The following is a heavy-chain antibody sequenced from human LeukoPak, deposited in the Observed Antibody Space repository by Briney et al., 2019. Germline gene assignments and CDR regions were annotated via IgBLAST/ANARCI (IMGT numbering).Heavy chain of an antibody. CDR2: IHYSGST. Sequence: SETLSLTCTVSGGSISTYDWGWIRQPPGKGLEWIGNIHYSGSTNYNPFLKSRVTISVDASKNQFFLKLRYVIAADTAVYYCARGGFLDPFDPWGQGTLVIVSS. CDR1: GGSISTYD. CDR3: ARGGFLDPFDP. D-gene: IGHD1-1*01. J-gene: IGHJ5*02. V-gene: IGHV4-59*01.